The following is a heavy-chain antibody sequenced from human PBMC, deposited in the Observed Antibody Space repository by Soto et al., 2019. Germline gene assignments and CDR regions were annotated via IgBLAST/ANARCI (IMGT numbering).Heavy chain of an antibody. V-gene: IGHV3-49*04. CDR3: VRERITGTPRGDC. J-gene: IGHJ4*02. CDR2: IRSKGYGGTP. Sequence: GGSLRLSCRGSGYTFGDYALSWVRQAPGKGLEWVALIRSKGYGGTPEYAASVKGRFTISRDDSRSFAYLQMNSLETEDTAVYYCVRERITGTPRGDCWGQGTLVTVSS. CDR1: GYTFGDYA. D-gene: IGHD1-20*01.